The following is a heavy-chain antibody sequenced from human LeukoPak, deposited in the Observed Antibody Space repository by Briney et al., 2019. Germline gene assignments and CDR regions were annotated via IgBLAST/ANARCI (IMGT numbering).Heavy chain of an antibody. CDR1: GFTFSSYG. J-gene: IGHJ4*02. CDR3: AKYSGRFDFDY. CDR2: IKRDGREK. Sequence: GGSLRLSCAASGFTFSSYGMSWLRQAPGKGLEWVANIKRDGREKYYMDSVKGRFTISRDNAKNSLYLQMNNLRAEDTAVYYCAKYSGRFDFDYWGQGTLVTVSS. V-gene: IGHV3-7*01. D-gene: IGHD1-26*01.